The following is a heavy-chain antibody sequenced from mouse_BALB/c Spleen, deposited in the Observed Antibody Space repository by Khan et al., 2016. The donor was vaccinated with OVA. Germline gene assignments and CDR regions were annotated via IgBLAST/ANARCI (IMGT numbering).Heavy chain of an antibody. CDR1: GFTFSSYG. V-gene: IGHV5-6-3*01. J-gene: IGHJ2*01. CDR2: INTNVGST. D-gene: IGHD2-10*01. Sequence: EVELVESGGGLVQPGGSLKLSCAASGFTFSSYGMSWVRQTPDKRLELVATINTNVGSTYYPDSVKGRFTISRDNAKNTLYLQMSSLKSEDTAMYYCARVGSTYYGNYAYCFNYWGQGTTLTVSS. CDR3: ARVGSTYYGNYAYCFNY.